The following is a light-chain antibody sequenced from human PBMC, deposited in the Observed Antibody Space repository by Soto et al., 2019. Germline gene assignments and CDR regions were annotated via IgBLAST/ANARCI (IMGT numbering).Light chain of an antibody. Sequence: EVVMTQSPATLSVSPGEGATLSCRASQSVSSNLAWYQQKPGQAPRLLIYGASTRATGVPARFSGSGSGTDFTLNISSQQSEDFAIYYCQQYDTWPPVNFGQGTRLEIK. V-gene: IGKV3-15*01. CDR1: QSVSSN. CDR2: GAS. CDR3: QQYDTWPPVN. J-gene: IGKJ5*01.